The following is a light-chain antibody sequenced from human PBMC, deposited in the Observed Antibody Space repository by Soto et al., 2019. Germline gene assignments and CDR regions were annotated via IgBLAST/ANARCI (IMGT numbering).Light chain of an antibody. CDR2: GAS. CDR3: QQYGSSPFT. CDR1: QSVSSSY. Sequence: ESVMTQSPGALSISPGERATLSCRASQSVSSSYLAWYQQKPGQAPRLLIYGASSRATGIPDRFSGSGSGTDFTLTISRLEPEDFAVYYCQQYGSSPFTFGPGTKVDIK. V-gene: IGKV3-20*01. J-gene: IGKJ3*01.